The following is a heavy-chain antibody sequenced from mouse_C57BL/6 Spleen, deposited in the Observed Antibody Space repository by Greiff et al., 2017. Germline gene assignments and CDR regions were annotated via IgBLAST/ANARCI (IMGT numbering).Heavy chain of an antibody. Sequence: DVQLQQSGPELVKPGASVKISCKASGYTFTDYYMNWVKQSHGKSLEWIGDINPNNGGTSYNQKFKGKATLTVDKSSSTAYMELRSLTSEDSAVYYCARPYYYGSSLFAYWGQGTLVTVSA. CDR3: ARPYYYGSSLFAY. CDR2: INPNNGGT. D-gene: IGHD1-1*01. V-gene: IGHV1-26*01. J-gene: IGHJ3*01. CDR1: GYTFTDYY.